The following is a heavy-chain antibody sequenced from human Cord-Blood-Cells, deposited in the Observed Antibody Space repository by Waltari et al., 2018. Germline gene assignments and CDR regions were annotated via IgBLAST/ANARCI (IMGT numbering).Heavy chain of an antibody. V-gene: IGHV4-38-2*01. CDR1: GYSISSGYY. Sequence: QVQLQESGPGLVKPSETLSLTCAVSGYSISSGYYWDWIRQPPGKGLEWIGSTYHSGSTSYNPSLKSRVTISVDTSKNQFSLKLSSVTAADTAVYYCARGMTANFDYWGQGTLVTVSS. CDR3: ARGMTANFDY. CDR2: TYHSGST. J-gene: IGHJ4*02. D-gene: IGHD6-25*01.